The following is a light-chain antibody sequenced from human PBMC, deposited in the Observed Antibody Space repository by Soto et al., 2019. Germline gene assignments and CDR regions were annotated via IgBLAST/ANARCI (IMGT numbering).Light chain of an antibody. J-gene: IGLJ1*01. V-gene: IGLV3-21*02. CDR2: DDS. CDR1: NIASKS. CDR3: QVWDISSDQYL. Sequence: SYDLTQPPSVSVAPGQTARITFGGNNIASKSVHWYQQRPGQAPVLVLYDDSNRPSGIPARFSGSNSGSTATLTISSVEAGDEADYFCQVWDISSDQYLFGAGTKVTVL.